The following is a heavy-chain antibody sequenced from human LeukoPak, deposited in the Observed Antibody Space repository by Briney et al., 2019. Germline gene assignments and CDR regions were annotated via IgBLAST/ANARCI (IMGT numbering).Heavy chain of an antibody. CDR2: INPNSGGT. CDR1: GYTFTGYY. J-gene: IGHJ4*02. D-gene: IGHD5-18*01. CDR3: ATSRRDTAMAALDY. V-gene: IGHV1-2*04. Sequence: GASVKVSCKASGYTFTGYYMHWVRQAPGQGLEWMGWINPNSGGTNYAQKFQGWVTMTRDTSISTAYMELSRLRSDDTAVYYCATSRRDTAMAALDYWGQGTLVTVSS.